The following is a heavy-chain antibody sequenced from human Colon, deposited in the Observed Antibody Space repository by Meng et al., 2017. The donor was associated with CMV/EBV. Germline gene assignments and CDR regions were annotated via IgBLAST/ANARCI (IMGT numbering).Heavy chain of an antibody. J-gene: IGHJ4*02. D-gene: IGHD6-13*01. CDR2: INIGGTT. Sequence: GSLRLSCTVSDDSISSSNYYWGWIRQPPGKGLEWIGSINIGGTTYYRPSLQSRITISMDTSRNLFSLIMASVTAEDTAVYYCARHTDAVSASGLDYWGQGTPVTVSS. CDR1: DDSISSSNYY. CDR3: ARHTDAVSASGLDY. V-gene: IGHV4-39*01.